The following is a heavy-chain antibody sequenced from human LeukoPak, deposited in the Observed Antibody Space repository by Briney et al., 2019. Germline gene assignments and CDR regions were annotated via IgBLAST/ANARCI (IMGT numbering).Heavy chain of an antibody. J-gene: IGHJ4*02. CDR3: ARWIARGLVIRNYFDY. V-gene: IGHV3-23*01. Sequence: GGSLRLSCAASGFTFSSYAMTWVRQAPGKGLEWVSSVSGGAGSSYYADSAKGRFTISRDSSKNTLYLQMNSLRAEDTAVYYCARWIARGLVIRNYFDYWGQGTLVTVSS. CDR2: VSGGAGSS. D-gene: IGHD3/OR15-3a*01. CDR1: GFTFSSYA.